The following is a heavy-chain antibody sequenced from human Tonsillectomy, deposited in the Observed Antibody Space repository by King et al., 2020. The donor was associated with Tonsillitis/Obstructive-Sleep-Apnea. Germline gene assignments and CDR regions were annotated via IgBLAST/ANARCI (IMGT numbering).Heavy chain of an antibody. CDR2: ISGSGGGT. CDR3: AKGKDNSGWYYYGMDV. J-gene: IGHJ6*02. V-gene: IGHV3-23*04. Sequence: VQLVESGGGLVQPGGSLRLSCAASGFTFNSYVMNWVRQAPGKGLEWVSAISGSGGGTYSANSVRGRFTISRDNSKNTLYLQMNRLTVEDTAVYYCAKGKDNSGWYYYGMDVWGQGTTVTVSS. CDR1: GFTFNSYV. D-gene: IGHD6-19*01.